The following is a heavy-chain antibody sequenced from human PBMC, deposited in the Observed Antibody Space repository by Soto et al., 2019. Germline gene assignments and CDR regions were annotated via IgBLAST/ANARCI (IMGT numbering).Heavy chain of an antibody. D-gene: IGHD3-10*01. V-gene: IGHV1-8*01. CDR2: MNPNSGNT. J-gene: IGHJ6*02. CDR3: ARVRGFYYYYGMDV. Sequence: QVQLVQSGAEVKKPGASVKVSRKASGYTFTSYDINWVRQATGQGLEWMGWMNPNSGNTGYAQKFQGRVTMTRNTSRSTAYMELSSLRSEDTAVYYCARVRGFYYYYGMDVWGQGTTVTVSS. CDR1: GYTFTSYD.